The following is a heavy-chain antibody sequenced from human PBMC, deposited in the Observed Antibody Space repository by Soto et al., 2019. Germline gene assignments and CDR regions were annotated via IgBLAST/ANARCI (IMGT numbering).Heavy chain of an antibody. Sequence: QVQLVQSGAEVKKPGASVKVSCKASGYTFTSYAMHWVRQAPGQRLEWTGWINAGNGNTKYSQKFQGRVTITRDTSASTAYMELSSLRSEDTAVYYCARVAVAGSNTRGFDPWGQGTLVTVSS. CDR2: INAGNGNT. D-gene: IGHD6-19*01. CDR1: GYTFTSYA. CDR3: ARVAVAGSNTRGFDP. J-gene: IGHJ5*02. V-gene: IGHV1-3*01.